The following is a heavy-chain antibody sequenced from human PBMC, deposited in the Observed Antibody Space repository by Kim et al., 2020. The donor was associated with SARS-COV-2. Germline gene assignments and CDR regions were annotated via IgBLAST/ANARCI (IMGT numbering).Heavy chain of an antibody. CDR3: AKEAGGYTLDYFDS. V-gene: IGHV3-23*01. D-gene: IGHD5-12*01. CDR2: VSDSGGTT. CDR1: GFTFSSYA. Sequence: GESLRLSCVVSGFTFSSYAMSWVRQAPGKGLEWVSCVSDSGGTTKDADSVKGRFTISRDNSKNTLYLQMRSLRAEDTAIYYCAKEAGGYTLDYFDSWGQGTLVTVSS. J-gene: IGHJ4*02.